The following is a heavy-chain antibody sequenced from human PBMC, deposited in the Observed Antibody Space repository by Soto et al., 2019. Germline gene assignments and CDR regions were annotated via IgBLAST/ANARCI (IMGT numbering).Heavy chain of an antibody. V-gene: IGHV4-39*02. CDR2: IYYSGST. CDR1: GGSISSRGYY. J-gene: IGHJ5*02. Sequence: QLQLQESGPGLVKPSETLSLTCTVSGGSISSRGYYWGWIRQPPGKGLEWIGTIYYSGSTYYNPSLKSRVTISVDTSKNHFSLTLSSVTAADTAVYYCATSNWFDPWGQGTLVTVSS. CDR3: ATSNWFDP.